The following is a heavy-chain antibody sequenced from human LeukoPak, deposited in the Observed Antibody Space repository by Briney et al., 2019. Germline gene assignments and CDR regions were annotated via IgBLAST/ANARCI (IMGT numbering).Heavy chain of an antibody. CDR3: ARDHYCSSTSCYHYFYY. CDR1: GYSISSGYY. D-gene: IGHD2-2*01. Sequence: PSETLSLTCAVSGYSISSGYYWGWIRQPPGKGLEWIGSIYHSGSTYYNPSLKSRVTISVDTSKNQFSLKLSSVTAADTAVYYCARDHYCSSTSCYHYFYYWGQGTLVTVSS. J-gene: IGHJ4*02. V-gene: IGHV4-38-2*02. CDR2: IYHSGST.